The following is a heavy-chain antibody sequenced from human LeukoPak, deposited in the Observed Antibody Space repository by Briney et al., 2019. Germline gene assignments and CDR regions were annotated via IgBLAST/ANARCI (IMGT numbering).Heavy chain of an antibody. CDR2: IYTSGST. CDR3: ARSQPPYSTRWYYFDY. CDR1: GGSISTYY. Sequence: SETLSLTCTVSGGSISTYYWSWIRQPVGKGLEWIGRIYTSGSTDYNPSLKSRVAMSVDTSKNQFSLKLSSVTAADTAVYYCARSQPPYSTRWYYFDYWGQGTLVTVSS. J-gene: IGHJ4*02. V-gene: IGHV4-4*07. D-gene: IGHD6-13*01.